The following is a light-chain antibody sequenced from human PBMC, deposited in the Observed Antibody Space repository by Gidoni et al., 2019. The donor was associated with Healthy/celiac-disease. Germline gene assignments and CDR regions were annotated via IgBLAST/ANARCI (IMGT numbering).Light chain of an antibody. J-gene: IGKJ1*01. CDR1: QSLLHSNGYNY. Sequence: DIVMTQSPLSLPVTPGEPASISCRSSQSLLHSNGYNYLDWYLQKPGQSPQLLIYLGSNRASGVPDRFSGSGSGTDFTLKISRVEAEDVGVYYCMQALQTPRFGQXTKVEIK. V-gene: IGKV2-28*01. CDR3: MQALQTPR. CDR2: LGS.